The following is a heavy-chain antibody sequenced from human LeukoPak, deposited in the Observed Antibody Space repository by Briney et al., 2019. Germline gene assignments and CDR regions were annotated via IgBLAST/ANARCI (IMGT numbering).Heavy chain of an antibody. CDR2: VFSSGIT. CDR1: GGSISGSY. CDR3: ARGPGGASSEAWDF. V-gene: IGHV4-4*07. Sequence: PSETLSLTCTVSGGSISGSYWGWIRQPAGKGLEYIGRVFSSGITNYSPSLASRVTMSVDTSNSQFSLYLRSMTAADTAVYFCARGPGGASSEAWDFWGQGALVTVSS. J-gene: IGHJ4*02. D-gene: IGHD4/OR15-4a*01.